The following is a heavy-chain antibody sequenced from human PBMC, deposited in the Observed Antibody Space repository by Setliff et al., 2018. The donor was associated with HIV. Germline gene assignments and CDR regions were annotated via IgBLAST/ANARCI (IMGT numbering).Heavy chain of an antibody. V-gene: IGHV3-49*03. CDR2: IRSKAYGGTT. D-gene: IGHD2-15*01. CDR3: TRELGIVVVEGAFDI. Sequence: SCTASGFTFGDYAMSWFRQAPGKGLEWVGFIRSKAYGGTTEYAASVKGRFTISRDDSKSIAYLQMNSLKTEDTAVYYCTRELGIVVVEGAFDIWGQGTMVTVSS. CDR1: GFTFGDYA. J-gene: IGHJ3*02.